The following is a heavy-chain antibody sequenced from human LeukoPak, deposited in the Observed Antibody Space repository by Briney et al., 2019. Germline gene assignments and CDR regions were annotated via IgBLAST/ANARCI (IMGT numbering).Heavy chain of an antibody. D-gene: IGHD3-3*02. CDR1: GGSISSYY. Sequence: SETLSLTCTVSGGSISSYYWSWIRQPAGKGLEWIGRIYTSGSTNYNPSLRSRVTMSVDTSKNQFSLKLSSVTAADTAVYYCHFWSGYSAFDIWGQGTMVTVSS. CDR3: HFWSGYSAFDI. V-gene: IGHV4-4*07. CDR2: IYTSGST. J-gene: IGHJ3*02.